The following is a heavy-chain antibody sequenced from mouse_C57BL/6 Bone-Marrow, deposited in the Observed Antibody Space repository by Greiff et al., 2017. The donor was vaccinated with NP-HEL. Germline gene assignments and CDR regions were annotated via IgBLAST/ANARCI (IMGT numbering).Heavy chain of an antibody. D-gene: IGHD3-2*02. J-gene: IGHJ2*01. V-gene: IGHV5-17*01. CDR1: GFTFSDYG. CDR3: AKDSSGPYYFDY. CDR2: ISSGSSTI. Sequence: DVMLVESGGGLVKPGGSLKLSCAASGFTFSDYGMHWVRQAPEKGLEWVAYISSGSSTIYYADTVKGRFTISRDNAKNTLFLQMTSLRSEDTAMYYCAKDSSGPYYFDYWGQGTTLTVSS.